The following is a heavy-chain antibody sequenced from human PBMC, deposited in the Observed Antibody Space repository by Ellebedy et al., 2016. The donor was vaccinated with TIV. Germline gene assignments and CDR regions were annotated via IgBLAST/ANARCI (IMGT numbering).Heavy chain of an antibody. Sequence: PGGSLRLSCAASGFTFRKYAMHWVRQAPGKGLEWVSIVSYDGGDKNYADSVKGRFTISRDNSENTIYLQMNSLRAEDTAVYYCAKGIAVVPAAIMYGMDVWGQGTTVTVSS. CDR3: AKGIAVVPAAIMYGMDV. J-gene: IGHJ6*02. D-gene: IGHD2-2*01. CDR1: GFTFRKYA. CDR2: VSYDGGDK. V-gene: IGHV3-30*07.